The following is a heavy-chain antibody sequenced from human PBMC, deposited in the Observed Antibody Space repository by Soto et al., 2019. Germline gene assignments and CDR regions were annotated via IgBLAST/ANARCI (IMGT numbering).Heavy chain of an antibody. CDR3: ARDGGIVGATTTNYYYYYGMDV. V-gene: IGHV1-46*01. J-gene: IGHJ6*02. Sequence: GASVKVSCKASGYTFTSYYMHWVRQAPGQGLEWMGIINPSGGSTSYAQKFQGRVTMTRDTPTSTVYMELSSLRSEDTAVYYCARDGGIVGATTTNYYYYYGMDVWGQGTTVTVSS. D-gene: IGHD1-26*01. CDR2: INPSGGST. CDR1: GYTFTSYY.